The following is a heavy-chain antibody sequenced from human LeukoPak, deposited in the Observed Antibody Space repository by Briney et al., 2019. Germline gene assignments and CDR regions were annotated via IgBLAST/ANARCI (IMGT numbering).Heavy chain of an antibody. D-gene: IGHD3-22*01. CDR3: ARDLPQIEY. CDR2: INWNGGST. J-gene: IGHJ4*02. CDR1: GLSFDDYD. V-gene: IGHV3-20*04. Sequence: TGGSLRLSCAASGLSFDDYDMNWVRQAPGKGLEWVSGINWNGGSTGYADSVKGRFTISRDNAKNSLYLQMNSLRAEDTALYYCARDLPQIEYWGQGTLVTVSS.